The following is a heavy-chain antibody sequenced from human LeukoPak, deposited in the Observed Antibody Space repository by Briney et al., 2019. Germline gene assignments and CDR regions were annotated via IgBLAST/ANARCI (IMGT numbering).Heavy chain of an antibody. CDR2: VYPGDSDT. CDR1: GYRFTSYW. CDR3: ASPGGVRGVITAFDI. D-gene: IGHD3-10*01. J-gene: IGHJ3*02. V-gene: IGHV5-51*01. Sequence: GESLKISCKGSGYRFTSYWIGWVRQMPGKGLEWMGIVYPGDSDTRYSPSFQGQVTISADKSISTAYLQWSSLKASDTAMYYCASPGGVRGVITAFDIWGQGTMVTVSS.